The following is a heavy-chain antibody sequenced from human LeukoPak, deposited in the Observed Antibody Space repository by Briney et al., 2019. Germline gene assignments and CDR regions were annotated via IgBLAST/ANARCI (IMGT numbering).Heavy chain of an antibody. CDR3: ARDLGYSGYDSGDY. V-gene: IGHV1-69*04. Sequence: APVKVSCKASGGTFSSYAISWVRQAPGQGLEWMGRIIPILGIANYAQKFQGRVTITADKSTSTAYMELSSLRSEDTAVYYCARDLGYSGYDSGDYWGQGTLVTVSS. CDR1: GGTFSSYA. J-gene: IGHJ4*02. D-gene: IGHD5-12*01. CDR2: IIPILGIA.